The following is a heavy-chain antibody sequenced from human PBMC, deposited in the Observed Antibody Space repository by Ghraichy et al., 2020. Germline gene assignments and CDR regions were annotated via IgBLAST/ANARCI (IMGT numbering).Heavy chain of an antibody. Sequence: SETLSLTCVVSGVTSNTYYWTWIRQPPGKGLEWIGEINYSGYITYNPSLKSRVTISLDTSKSQFSLNLISVTAADTAIYYCAISRSQWLGAFDIWGQGTMVTVSS. J-gene: IGHJ3*02. CDR3: AISRSQWLGAFDI. CDR1: GVTSNTYY. CDR2: INYSGYI. D-gene: IGHD3-22*01. V-gene: IGHV4-34*08.